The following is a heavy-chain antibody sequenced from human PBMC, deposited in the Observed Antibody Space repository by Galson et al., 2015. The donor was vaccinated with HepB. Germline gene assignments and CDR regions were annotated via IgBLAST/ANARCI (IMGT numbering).Heavy chain of an antibody. J-gene: IGHJ4*02. V-gene: IGHV3-23*01. CDR2: ISDSGGST. D-gene: IGHD3-22*01. CDR1: GFTFSSYA. Sequence: SLRLSCAASGFTFSSYAMTWVRQAPGKGLEWVSGISDSGGSTYYADSVKGRFTISRDNSRSTLYLQMNSLRAEDTALYYCASGPQIPFYYDTSGYSDYWGQGTLVTVSS. CDR3: ASGPQIPFYYDTSGYSDY.